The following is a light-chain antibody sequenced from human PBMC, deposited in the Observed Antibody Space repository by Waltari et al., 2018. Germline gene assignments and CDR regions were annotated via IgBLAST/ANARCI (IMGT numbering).Light chain of an antibody. CDR1: QVISTS. V-gene: IGKV1-12*01. CDR3: QQCDTSPPT. J-gene: IGKJ1*01. CDR2: HSY. Sequence: EIHMTQAPSPVSASVGDTVSMSCRASQVISTSLACYQQKSGKAPRLLIYHSYTLQSGVPSRFSGAGTGTDFTLPINNLHPEDFATYCCQQCDTSPPTFGPGTKVELK.